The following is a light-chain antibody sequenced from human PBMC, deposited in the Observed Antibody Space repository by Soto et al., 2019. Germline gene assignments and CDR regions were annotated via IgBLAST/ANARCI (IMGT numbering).Light chain of an antibody. CDR1: QSFNSIY. Sequence: EIGVTQSPGTLSLSPGERATLSCRASQSFNSIYLAWYQQKPGQAPRLLIYGASSRATGIPDRFSGSGSGTDFTLTISRLEPEDFAVYYCHQYDSWTFGQGTKVDIK. CDR3: HQYDSWT. CDR2: GAS. V-gene: IGKV3-20*01. J-gene: IGKJ1*01.